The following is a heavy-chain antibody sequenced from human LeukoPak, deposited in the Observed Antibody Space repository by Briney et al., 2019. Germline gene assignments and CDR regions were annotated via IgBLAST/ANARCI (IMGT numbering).Heavy chain of an antibody. CDR3: ARALTYYYDSSGYYYV. D-gene: IGHD3-22*01. J-gene: IGHJ4*02. CDR2: ISSSSSYT. V-gene: IGHV3-21*01. Sequence: GGSLRLSCAASGFTFNSYSMNWVRQAPGKGLEWVSAISSSSSYTYYADSVKGRFTISRDNAKNSLYLQMNSLRAEDTAVYCCARALTYYYDSSGYYYVWGQGTLVTVSS. CDR1: GFTFNSYS.